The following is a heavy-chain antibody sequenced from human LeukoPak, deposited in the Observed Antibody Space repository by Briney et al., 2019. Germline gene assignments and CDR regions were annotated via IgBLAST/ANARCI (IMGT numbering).Heavy chain of an antibody. D-gene: IGHD2-2*01. CDR1: GYTFTGYY. V-gene: IGHV1-2*02. CDR3: ARDGLIVVVPAAMNYMDV. J-gene: IGHJ6*03. Sequence: ASVKVSCKASGYTFTGYYMHWVRQAPGQGLEWMGWINPNSGGTNYAQKFQGRVTMTRDTSISTAYMELSRLRSDDTAVYYCARDGLIVVVPAAMNYMDVWGKGTTVTVSS. CDR2: INPNSGGT.